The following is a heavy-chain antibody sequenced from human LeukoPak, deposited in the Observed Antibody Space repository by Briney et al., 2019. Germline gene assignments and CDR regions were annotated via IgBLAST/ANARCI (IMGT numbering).Heavy chain of an antibody. V-gene: IGHV1-2*06. CDR2: INPKNCGT. Sequence: ASVKVSCKASGYTFIDYHIHWVRQAPGQGLEWMGRINPKNCGTRLAQRLHGRVTMTRDTSTGTVYMELSSLRSGDTAVYYCATKKTPLYCGGDCYSGLGWFDPWGQGTLITVSS. D-gene: IGHD2-21*02. J-gene: IGHJ5*02. CDR3: ATKKTPLYCGGDCYSGLGWFDP. CDR1: GYTFIDYH.